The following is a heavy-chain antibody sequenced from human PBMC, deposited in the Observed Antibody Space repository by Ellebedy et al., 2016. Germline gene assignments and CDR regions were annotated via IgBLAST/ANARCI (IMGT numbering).Heavy chain of an antibody. Sequence: GESLKISCAASGFSFSRYAMNWVRQAPGKGLEWVSYISASSANIHYADSVKGRFTISRDNAKNSLDLQMNSLRAEDTAVYYCARGIGGDTAMGDYWGQGTLVTVSS. V-gene: IGHV3-48*01. CDR2: ISASSANI. J-gene: IGHJ4*02. D-gene: IGHD5-18*01. CDR1: GFSFSRYA. CDR3: ARGIGGDTAMGDY.